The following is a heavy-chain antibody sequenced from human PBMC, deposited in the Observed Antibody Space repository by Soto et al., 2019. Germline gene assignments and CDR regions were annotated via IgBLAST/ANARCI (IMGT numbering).Heavy chain of an antibody. CDR3: ARGRIVVVPAATHYYYYGMDV. CDR2: IIPIFGTA. D-gene: IGHD2-2*01. J-gene: IGHJ6*02. Sequence: QVRLVQSGAEVKKPGSSVKVSCKASGGTFSSYAISWVRQAPGQGLEWMGGIIPIFGTANYAQKFQGRVTITADESTSTAYMELSSLRSEDTAVYYCARGRIVVVPAATHYYYYGMDVWGQGTTVTVSS. V-gene: IGHV1-69*01. CDR1: GGTFSSYA.